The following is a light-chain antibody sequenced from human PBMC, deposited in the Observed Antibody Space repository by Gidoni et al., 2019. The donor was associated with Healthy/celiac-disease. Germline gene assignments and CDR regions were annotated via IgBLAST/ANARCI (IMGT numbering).Light chain of an antibody. V-gene: IGLV2-14*01. CDR2: DVS. CDR3: SSYTSSSTYVV. J-gene: IGLJ2*01. CDR1: RSDVGGYNY. Sequence: QSALTQPASVSGSPGQSITISCTGTRSDVGGYNYVSWYQQHPGKAPKLMIYDVSNRPSGVSNRCSGSKSGNTASLTISGLQAEDEADYYCSSYTSSSTYVVFGGGTKLTVL.